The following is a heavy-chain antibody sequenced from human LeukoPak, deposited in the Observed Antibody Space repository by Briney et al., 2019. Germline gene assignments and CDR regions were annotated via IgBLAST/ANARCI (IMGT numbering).Heavy chain of an antibody. CDR2: IYHSGST. D-gene: IGHD6-13*01. Sequence: SQTLSLTCTVSGGSISSGGYYWSWIRQPPGKGLEWIGYIYHSGSTYYNPSLKSRVTISEDTSKNQLSLNLRYVTAADTAVYYCARDHWDTSSWSRRFDYWGQGTLVTVSS. CDR3: ARDHWDTSSWSRRFDY. V-gene: IGHV4-30-2*01. CDR1: GGSISSGGYY. J-gene: IGHJ4*02.